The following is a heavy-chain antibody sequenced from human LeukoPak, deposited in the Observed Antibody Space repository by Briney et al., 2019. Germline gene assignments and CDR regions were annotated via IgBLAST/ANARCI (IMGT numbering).Heavy chain of an antibody. Sequence: SETLSLTCAVYGGSFSGYYWSWIRQPPGKGLEWIGSIYYSGSTYYNPSLKSRVTISVDTSKNQFSLKLSSVTAADTAVYYCARQFDYGQVGFDYWGQGTLVTVSS. D-gene: IGHD4-17*01. CDR3: ARQFDYGQVGFDY. J-gene: IGHJ4*02. CDR2: IYYSGST. CDR1: GGSFSGYY. V-gene: IGHV4-34*01.